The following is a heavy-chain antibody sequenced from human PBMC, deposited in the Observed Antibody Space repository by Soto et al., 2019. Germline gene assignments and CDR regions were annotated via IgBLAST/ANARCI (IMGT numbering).Heavy chain of an antibody. CDR1: GFTFSSYS. CDR3: ARAYSSSWYHYMDV. V-gene: IGHV3-21*01. Sequence: VQLVESGGGLVKPGGSLRLSCAASGFTFSSYSMNWVRQAPGKGLEWVSSISSSSSYIYYADSVKGRFTISRDNDKNTLYLQMNSLRAEDTAVYYCARAYSSSWYHYMDVWGKGTTVTVSS. D-gene: IGHD6-13*01. CDR2: ISSSSSYI. J-gene: IGHJ6*03.